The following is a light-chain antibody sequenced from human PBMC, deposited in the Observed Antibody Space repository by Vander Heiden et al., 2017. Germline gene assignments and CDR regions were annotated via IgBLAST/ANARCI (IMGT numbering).Light chain of an antibody. CDR3: AAWDDSLNGRWV. Sequence: QSVLTQPPPASGTPGQRVTISCSGSISNIGSNTVNWYQQLPGTAPKLLIYSNNQRPSGVPDRFSGSKSGTSASLAISGLQSEDEADYYCAAWDDSLNGRWVFGGGTKLTVL. V-gene: IGLV1-44*01. CDR2: SNN. J-gene: IGLJ3*02. CDR1: ISNIGSNT.